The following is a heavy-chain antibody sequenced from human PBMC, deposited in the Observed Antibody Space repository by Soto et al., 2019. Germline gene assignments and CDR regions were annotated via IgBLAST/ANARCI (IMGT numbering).Heavy chain of an antibody. D-gene: IGHD2-15*01. CDR1: GFTFSSYA. CDR3: AKSHVVADAFDI. Sequence: GSLRLSCAASGFTFSSYAMSWVRQAPGKGLEWVSAISGSGGSTYYADSVKGRFTISRDNSKNTLYLQMNSLRAEDTAVYYCAKSHVVADAFDIWGQGTMVTVSS. J-gene: IGHJ3*02. V-gene: IGHV3-23*01. CDR2: ISGSGGST.